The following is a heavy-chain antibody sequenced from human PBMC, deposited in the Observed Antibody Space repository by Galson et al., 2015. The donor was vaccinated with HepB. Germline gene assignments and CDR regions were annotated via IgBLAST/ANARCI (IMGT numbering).Heavy chain of an antibody. J-gene: IGHJ4*02. CDR1: GFTFSSYS. CDR3: ARDPFSCSSTSCYHDY. Sequence: SLRLSCAASGFTFSSYSMNWVRQAPGKGLEWVSSISSSSSYICYADSVKGRFTISRDNAKNSLYLQMNSLRAEDTAVYYCARDPFSCSSTSCYHDYWGQGTLVTVSS. V-gene: IGHV3-21*01. CDR2: ISSSSSYI. D-gene: IGHD2-2*01.